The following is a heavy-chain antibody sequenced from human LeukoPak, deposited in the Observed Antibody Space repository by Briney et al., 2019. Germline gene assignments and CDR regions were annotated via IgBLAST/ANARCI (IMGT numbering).Heavy chain of an antibody. J-gene: IGHJ3*02. V-gene: IGHV1-18*01. Sequence: ASVKVSCKASGYTFTSYGITWVRQAPGQGLEWMGWISVYNGNTNYAQKLQGRVTMTTDTSTSTAYMELRSLRSEDTAVYYCATDQGGSYYRDTFDIWGQGTMVTVSS. CDR2: ISVYNGNT. CDR3: ATDQGGSYYRDTFDI. CDR1: GYTFTSYG. D-gene: IGHD1-26*01.